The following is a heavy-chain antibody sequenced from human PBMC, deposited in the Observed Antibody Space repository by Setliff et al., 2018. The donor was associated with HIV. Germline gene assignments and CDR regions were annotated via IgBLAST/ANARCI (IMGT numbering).Heavy chain of an antibody. J-gene: IGHJ4*02. CDR3: ARDLIWGFDY. V-gene: IGHV3-48*01. D-gene: IGHD3-16*01. CDR2: ISGSGGGV. CDR1: GFTFSSYS. Sequence: GGSLRLSCAASGFTFSSYSMNWVRQSPGKGLEWVSYISGSGGGVDYADSVKGRFTVSRDNARSSLYLQLNSLRSEDTAVYYCARDLIWGFDYWGQGTPVTVSS.